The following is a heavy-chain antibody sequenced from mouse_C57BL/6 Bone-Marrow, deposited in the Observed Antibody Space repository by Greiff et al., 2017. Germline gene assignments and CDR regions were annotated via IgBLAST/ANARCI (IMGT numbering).Heavy chain of an antibody. CDR3: ARIGNYNFDY. J-gene: IGHJ2*01. CDR2: IYPGGGYT. D-gene: IGHD2-1*01. CDR1: GYTFTNYW. V-gene: IGHV1-63*01. Sequence: QVHVKQSGAELVRPGTSVKMSCKASGYTFTNYWIGWAKQRPGHGLEWIGDIYPGGGYTNYNEKFKGKATLTADKSSSTAYMQFSSLTSADSAIYYGARIGNYNFDYWGPGTTLTVSS.